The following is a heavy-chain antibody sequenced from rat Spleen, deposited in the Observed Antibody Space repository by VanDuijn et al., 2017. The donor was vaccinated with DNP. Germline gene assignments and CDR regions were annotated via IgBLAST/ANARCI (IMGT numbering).Heavy chain of an antibody. CDR2: ITPNGGTT. Sequence: EVQLVESGGDLVQPGRSLKLSCVASGFTFSNHWVTWIRQVPGKGLEWVASITPNGGTTYYRDSVKGRFTISRDNAKTTLYLQMDSLRSEDTATYYCARLGGDCFDYWGPGTMVTVSS. D-gene: IGHD4-6*01. CDR3: ARLGGDCFDY. J-gene: IGHJ1*01. CDR1: GFTFSNHW. V-gene: IGHV5-31*01.